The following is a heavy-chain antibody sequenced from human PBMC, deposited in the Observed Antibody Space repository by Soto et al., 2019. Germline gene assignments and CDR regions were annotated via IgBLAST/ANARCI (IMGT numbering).Heavy chain of an antibody. J-gene: IGHJ4*02. D-gene: IGHD3-3*01. CDR1: GFTFDTYA. V-gene: IGHV3-23*01. Sequence: EVKVLESGGGLVQPGGSLRLSCAASGFTFDTYALNWVRQAPGKGLEWVSAIGSSGSTYYADSVKGRFTISRDTPKKTLYLQMNSLRVEDTATYYCAKGFRSLEWYSLAPFDYWGQGALVTVSS. CDR2: IGSSGST. CDR3: AKGFRSLEWYSLAPFDY.